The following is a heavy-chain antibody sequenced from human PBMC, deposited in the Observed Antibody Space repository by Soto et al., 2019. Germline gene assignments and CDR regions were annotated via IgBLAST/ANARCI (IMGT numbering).Heavy chain of an antibody. V-gene: IGHV3-23*01. Sequence: GGSLGLSCTASAFTFSNYAMTWVRQAPGKGLEWVAVVSSGGGSTYYGDSVKGRFTISRDNSQNTLYLQMNSLRAEDTAVYYCAKTASTTYCSVGSCYFDYWGQGTVVTVS. D-gene: IGHD2-15*01. CDR2: VSSGGGST. J-gene: IGHJ4*02. CDR1: AFTFSNYA. CDR3: AKTASTTYCSVGSCYFDY.